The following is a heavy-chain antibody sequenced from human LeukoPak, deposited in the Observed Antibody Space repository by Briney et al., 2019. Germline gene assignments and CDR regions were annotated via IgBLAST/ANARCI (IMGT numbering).Heavy chain of an antibody. Sequence: GRSLRLSCAASGFTFSSHGMHWVRHAPGKGLEWVADISYDGSNKYYADSVKGRFTISRDNAKNTVYLQMNSLRAEDTAVYYCSKEKYNWNDYYDYWGQGTLVSVSS. CDR2: ISYDGSNK. J-gene: IGHJ4*02. V-gene: IGHV3-30*18. CDR1: GFTFSSHG. D-gene: IGHD1-1*01. CDR3: SKEKYNWNDYYDY.